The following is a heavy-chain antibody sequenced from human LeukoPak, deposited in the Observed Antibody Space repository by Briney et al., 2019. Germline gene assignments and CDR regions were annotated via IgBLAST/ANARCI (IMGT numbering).Heavy chain of an antibody. CDR3: ARAIQYGGVLRRYYYYMDV. J-gene: IGHJ6*03. Sequence: GGSLRLSCAASGFTFSSYWMSWVRQAPGKGLEWVANIKQDGSEKYYVDSVKGRFTISRDNAKNSLYLQMNSLRAEDTAVYYCARAIQYGGVLRRYYYYMDVWGKGTTVTISS. D-gene: IGHD4/OR15-4a*01. CDR2: IKQDGSEK. V-gene: IGHV3-7*01. CDR1: GFTFSSYW.